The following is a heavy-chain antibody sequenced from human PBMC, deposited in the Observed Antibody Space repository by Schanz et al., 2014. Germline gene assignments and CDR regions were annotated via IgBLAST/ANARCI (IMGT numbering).Heavy chain of an antibody. Sequence: EVQLVESGGGLVQPGRSLRLSCAASGFTFDNYAMHWVRQAPGKGLEWVSVIYNGGGGRTYYADSVKGRFTISSDNSKNTVFLQMNSLRAEDTGVYYCAGAAYCRGAGCALYYALDVWGQGTTVTVSS. V-gene: IGHV3-23*04. CDR1: GFTFDNYA. CDR3: AGAAYCRGAGCALYYALDV. J-gene: IGHJ6*02. CDR2: IYNGGGGRT. D-gene: IGHD2-15*01.